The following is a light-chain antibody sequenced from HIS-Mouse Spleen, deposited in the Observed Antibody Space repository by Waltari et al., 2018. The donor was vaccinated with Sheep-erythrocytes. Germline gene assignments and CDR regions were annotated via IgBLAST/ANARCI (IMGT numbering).Light chain of an antibody. V-gene: IGLV2-8*01. CDR3: SSYAGSNNYV. Sequence: QSALTQPPSASGSPGQSVTISCTGTSSDVGGYNHVSGYQQHPGKAPKLMIYEVSKRPSGVPDRFSGSKSGNTASLTVSGLQAEDEADYYCSSYAGSNNYVFGTGTKVTVL. CDR2: EVS. CDR1: SSDVGGYNH. J-gene: IGLJ1*01.